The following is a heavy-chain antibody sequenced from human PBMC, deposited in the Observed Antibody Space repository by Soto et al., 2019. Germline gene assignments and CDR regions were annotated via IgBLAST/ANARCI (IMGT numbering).Heavy chain of an antibody. CDR1: GYTFTSYG. J-gene: IGHJ4*02. V-gene: IGHV1-18*04. CDR2: ISSYNGDT. CDR3: XXXXXXRSYYNY. D-gene: IGHD1-26*01. Sequence: QVQRVQSGAEVKKPGASVKVSCKASGYTFTSYGISWVRQAPGQGLEWMGWISSYNGDTNYAQKLQGRVTMTTDTXXXXXXXXXXXXXXXXXXXXXXXXXXXXRSYYNYWGQGTLVTVSS.